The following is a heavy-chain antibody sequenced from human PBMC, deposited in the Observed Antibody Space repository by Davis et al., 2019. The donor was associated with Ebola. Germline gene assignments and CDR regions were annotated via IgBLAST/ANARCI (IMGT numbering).Heavy chain of an antibody. CDR2: IADSGV. Sequence: PGGSLRLSCEASGFTFSYHRMSWIRQVPGKGLEWLSYIADSGVDYAESVKGRFTISRDNAKNSLYLQMDNLRDEDTAVYYCARDIHWARGDWGQGTLVTVSS. D-gene: IGHD7-27*01. J-gene: IGHJ4*02. CDR3: ARDIHWARGD. V-gene: IGHV3-48*02. CDR1: GFTFSYHR.